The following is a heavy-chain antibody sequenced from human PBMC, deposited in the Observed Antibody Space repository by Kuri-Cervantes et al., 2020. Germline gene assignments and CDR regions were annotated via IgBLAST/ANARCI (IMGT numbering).Heavy chain of an antibody. Sequence: SVKVSCKASGGTFSSYTISWVRQAPGQGLEWMGRIIPILGIANYAQKFQGRVTMTRDTSTSTVYMELSSLRSEDTAVYYCARGIPAGWRNSHVSWFDPWGQGTLVTVSS. V-gene: IGHV1-69*02. D-gene: IGHD4-23*01. J-gene: IGHJ5*02. CDR3: ARGIPAGWRNSHVSWFDP. CDR1: GGTFSSYT. CDR2: IIPILGIA.